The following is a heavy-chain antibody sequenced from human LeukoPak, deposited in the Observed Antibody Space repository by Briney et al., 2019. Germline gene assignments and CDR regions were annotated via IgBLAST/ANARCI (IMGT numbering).Heavy chain of an antibody. V-gene: IGHV3-23*01. CDR1: GFPFSSYA. Sequence: PGASLRLSCAAYGFPFSSYAMSWVRQPPGKGLECVSTISDSFRITDDADSVKGRFTISRDNSKNTLYLQMNTLRAEDTAVYYCAKRHGDYFDYWGQGTLVTVSS. CDR3: AKRHGDYFDY. D-gene: IGHD4-17*01. J-gene: IGHJ4*02. CDR2: ISDSFRIT.